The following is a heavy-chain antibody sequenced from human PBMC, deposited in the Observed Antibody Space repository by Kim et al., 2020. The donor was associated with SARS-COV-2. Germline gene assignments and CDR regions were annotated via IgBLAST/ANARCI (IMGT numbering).Heavy chain of an antibody. J-gene: IGHJ4*02. Sequence: WNNEYAVTVKRRITINPDTSKNQFSLQLGSVTPEDTAVYYCARVEAGKIDYWGQGTLVTVSS. D-gene: IGHD6-19*01. CDR2: WNN. V-gene: IGHV6-1*01. CDR3: ARVEAGKIDY.